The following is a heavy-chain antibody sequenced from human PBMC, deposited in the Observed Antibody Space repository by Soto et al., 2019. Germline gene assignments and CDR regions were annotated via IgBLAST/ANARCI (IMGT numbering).Heavy chain of an antibody. CDR3: AKAQVSVVVAAAFDY. V-gene: IGHV3-30*18. CDR1: GFTFSSYG. CDR2: ISDDGSNK. D-gene: IGHD2-15*01. Sequence: QVQLVESGGGVVQPGRSLRLSCAASGFTFSSYGMHWVRQAPGKGLEWVAVISDDGSNKYYADSVKGRFTISRDNSKNTMYLQMNSLRAEDTAVYYCAKAQVSVVVAAAFDYWGQGTLVTVSS. J-gene: IGHJ4*02.